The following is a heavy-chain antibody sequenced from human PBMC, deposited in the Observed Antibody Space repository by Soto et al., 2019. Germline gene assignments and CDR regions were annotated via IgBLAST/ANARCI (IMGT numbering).Heavy chain of an antibody. CDR1: GYTFTSYG. Sequence: GASVKVSCKASGYTFTSYGISWVRQAPGQGLEWMGWISAYNGNTNYAQKLQGRVTMTTDTSTSTAYMELRSLRSDDTAVYYCARGYCSGGSCPRWFDYWGQGTLVTVSS. D-gene: IGHD2-15*01. CDR3: ARGYCSGGSCPRWFDY. J-gene: IGHJ4*02. V-gene: IGHV1-18*01. CDR2: ISAYNGNT.